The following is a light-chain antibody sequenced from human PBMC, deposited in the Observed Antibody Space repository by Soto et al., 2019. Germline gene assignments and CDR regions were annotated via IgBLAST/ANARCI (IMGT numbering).Light chain of an antibody. CDR3: QQYGSSGT. V-gene: IGKV3-20*01. Sequence: DIVLTQSPGTLSLSPGEIATLSCSASQSVSNNYLAWYQQKPGQAPRLLIYGASNRATGIPDRFSGSGSGTDFTLTISRLEPEDFAVYYCQQYGSSGTFGQGTKVDIK. CDR2: GAS. J-gene: IGKJ1*01. CDR1: QSVSNNY.